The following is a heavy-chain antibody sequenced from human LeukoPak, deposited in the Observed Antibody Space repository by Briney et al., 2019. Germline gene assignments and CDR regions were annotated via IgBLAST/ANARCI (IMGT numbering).Heavy chain of an antibody. CDR3: ARDRGSYTPIDY. J-gene: IGHJ4*02. V-gene: IGHV3-43*01. D-gene: IGHD1-26*01. CDR2: ISWDGGST. Sequence: AGGSLRLSCAASGFTVDDYTMHWVRQAPGKGLEGVSLISWDGGSTYYADSVKGRFTISRDNSKNTLYLQMNSLRAEDTAVYYCARDRGSYTPIDYWGQGTLVTVSS. CDR1: GFTVDDYT.